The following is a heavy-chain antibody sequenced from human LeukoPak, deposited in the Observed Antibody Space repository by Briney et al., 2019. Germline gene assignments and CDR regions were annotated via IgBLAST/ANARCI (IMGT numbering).Heavy chain of an antibody. V-gene: IGHV3-74*03. CDR3: ARDRDWRFVS. CDR2: ISPDGNTT. D-gene: IGHD3/OR15-3a*01. CDR1: GFTFSRYW. Sequence: GGSLRLSCAASGFTFSRYWMHWVRQAPGKGLMWVSRISPDGNTTLYADSVKGRFTISRDDADNSLYLQMNSLRGEDTAGYYCARDRDWRFVSWSQGTLVTVSS. J-gene: IGHJ4*02.